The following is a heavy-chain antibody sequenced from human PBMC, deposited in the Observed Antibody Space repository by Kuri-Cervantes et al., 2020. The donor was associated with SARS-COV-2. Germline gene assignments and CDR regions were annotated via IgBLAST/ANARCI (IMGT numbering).Heavy chain of an antibody. CDR3: ARVKSVVTPDIDY. CDR1: GGSISSSNW. D-gene: IGHD4-23*01. V-gene: IGHV4-4*02. CDR2: INHSGST. J-gene: IGHJ4*02. Sequence: GSLRLSCAVSGGSISSSNWWSWVRQPPGKGLEWIGEINHSGSTNYNPSLKSRVTISVDTPKNQFSLKLSSVTAADTAVYYCARVKSVVTPDIDYWGQGTLVTVSS.